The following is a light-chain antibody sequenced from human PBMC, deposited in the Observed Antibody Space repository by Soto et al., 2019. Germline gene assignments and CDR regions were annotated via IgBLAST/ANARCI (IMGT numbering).Light chain of an antibody. CDR3: CSYAGTTISYV. Sequence: QSVLTQPASLSGSPGQSITISCTGTSSDVGSYNYVSWFQHHPGKAPKLIIYEVNKRPSGISDRFSGSKSGNTASLTISGLQAEDEADYYCCSYAGTTISYVFGTGTKVTVL. CDR1: SSDVGSYNY. J-gene: IGLJ1*01. V-gene: IGLV2-23*02. CDR2: EVN.